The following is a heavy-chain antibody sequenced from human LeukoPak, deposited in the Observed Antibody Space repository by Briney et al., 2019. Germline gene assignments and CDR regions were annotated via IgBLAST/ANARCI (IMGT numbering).Heavy chain of an antibody. CDR3: ARTSSSGWGEPSCFDY. CDR2: ISSSSSYI. Sequence: GGSLRLSCAASGFTFSSYSMNWVRQAPGKGLEWVSSISSSSSYIYYADSVKGRFTISRDNAKNSLYLQMNSLRAEDTAVYYCARTSSSGWGEPSCFDYWGQGTLVTVSS. J-gene: IGHJ4*02. V-gene: IGHV3-21*01. CDR1: GFTFSSYS. D-gene: IGHD6-19*01.